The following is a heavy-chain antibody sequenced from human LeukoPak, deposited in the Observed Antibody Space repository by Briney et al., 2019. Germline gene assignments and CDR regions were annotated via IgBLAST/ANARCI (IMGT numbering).Heavy chain of an antibody. CDR1: GYTFTSYY. CDR3: ARRGIQLWLPYYYYYYYMDV. Sequence: PGASVKVSCKASGYTFTSYYMHWVRQAPGQGLEGMGIINPSGGSTSYAQKFQGRVTMTRDMSTSTVYMELSSLRSEDTAVYYCARRGIQLWLPYYYYYYYMDVWGKGTTVTVSS. CDR2: INPSGGST. D-gene: IGHD5-18*01. V-gene: IGHV1-46*01. J-gene: IGHJ6*03.